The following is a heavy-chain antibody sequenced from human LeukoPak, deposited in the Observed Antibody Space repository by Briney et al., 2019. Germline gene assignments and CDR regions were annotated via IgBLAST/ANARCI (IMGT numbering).Heavy chain of an antibody. CDR3: AKGYSSSWRANIDY. CDR2: ISGSGGST. Sequence: PGGSPRLXCAASGFTFSSYAMSWVRQAPGKGLEWVSAISGSGGSTYYADSVKGRFTISRDNSKDTLYLQMNSLRAEDTAVYYCAKGYSSSWRANIDYWGQGTLVTVSS. V-gene: IGHV3-23*01. J-gene: IGHJ4*02. CDR1: GFTFSSYA. D-gene: IGHD6-13*01.